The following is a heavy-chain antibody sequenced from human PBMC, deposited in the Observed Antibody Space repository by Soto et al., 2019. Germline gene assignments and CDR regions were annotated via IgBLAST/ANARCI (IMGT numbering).Heavy chain of an antibody. CDR3: AGHFAEPDEYFDY. V-gene: IGHV5-51*01. J-gene: IGHJ4*02. D-gene: IGHD3-9*01. Sequence: EVQLVQSGPEVQKPGESLKISSKGSEYTFTDFWIGWVRQVPGKGLEWMGIIFPGDSDTRYSPSFQGQVTMSADTSINSAYLEWSCRKASDTAMYYCAGHFAEPDEYFDYWGQGTLVTVSS. CDR2: IFPGDSDT. CDR1: EYTFTDFW.